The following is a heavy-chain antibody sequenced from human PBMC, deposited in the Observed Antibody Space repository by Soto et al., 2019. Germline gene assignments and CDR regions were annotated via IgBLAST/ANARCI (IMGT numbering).Heavy chain of an antibody. Sequence: ASVKVSCKASGYTFTSYGINWVRQATGQGLEWMGWMNPNSGNTGYAQKFQGRVTMTRSTSISTAYMELSSLRSEDTAVYYCARSIAAAGSRRGAFDIWGQGTMVTVSS. CDR3: ARSIAAAGSRRGAFDI. V-gene: IGHV1-8*01. CDR1: GYTFTSYG. D-gene: IGHD6-13*01. CDR2: MNPNSGNT. J-gene: IGHJ3*02.